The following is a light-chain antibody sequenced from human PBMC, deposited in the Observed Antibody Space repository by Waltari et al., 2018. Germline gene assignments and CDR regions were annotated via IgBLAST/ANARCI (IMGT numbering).Light chain of an antibody. V-gene: IGKV4-1*01. CDR1: RSVFYTDNNQNY. CDR3: HQHYTTPWT. J-gene: IGKJ1*01. CDR2: WGS. Sequence: DIAMTQSPDSLAVSLGESATINRKSSRSVFYTDNNQNYLTWYQQKPRQPPQLLISWGSTRESGVPDRFIGSGSGTDFTLTISSLQAEDVAVYYCHQHYTTPWTFGQGTLVEL.